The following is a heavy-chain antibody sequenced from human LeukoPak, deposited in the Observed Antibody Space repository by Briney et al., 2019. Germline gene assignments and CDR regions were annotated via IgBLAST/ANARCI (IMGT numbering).Heavy chain of an antibody. D-gene: IGHD5-18*01. J-gene: IGHJ6*03. CDR2: ISSSSSTI. Sequence: PGGSLRLSCAASGFTFSSYSMNWVRQAPGKGLEWVSYISSSSSTIYYADSVKGRFTISRDNAKNSLYLQMNSLRAEDTAVYYCARDPDTAMVIPSCYYYYMDVWGKGTTVTVSS. V-gene: IGHV3-48*01. CDR3: ARDPDTAMVIPSCYYYYMDV. CDR1: GFTFSSYS.